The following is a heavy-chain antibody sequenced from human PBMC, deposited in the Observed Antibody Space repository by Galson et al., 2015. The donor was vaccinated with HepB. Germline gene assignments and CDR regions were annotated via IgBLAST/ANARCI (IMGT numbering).Heavy chain of an antibody. D-gene: IGHD3-16*01. CDR2: IYPGDSDT. Sequence: QSGAEVKKPGESLKISCKGSGYSFTTYWIGWVRQMPGKGLEWMGIIYPGDSDTRYSPSFQGQVTISADKSISTAYLQRSSLKASDTAIYYCARQGEALKYYYYYYYMDVWGKGTTVTVSS. CDR3: ARQGEALKYYYYYYYMDV. V-gene: IGHV5-51*01. J-gene: IGHJ6*03. CDR1: GYSFTTYW.